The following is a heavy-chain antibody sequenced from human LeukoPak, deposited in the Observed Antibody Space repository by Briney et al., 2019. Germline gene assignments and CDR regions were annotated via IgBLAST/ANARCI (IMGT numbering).Heavy chain of an antibody. D-gene: IGHD1-26*01. Sequence: GGSLRLSCAASGFTFSSYSMNWVRQAPGKGLEWVSYISSSSSTIYYADSVKGRFTISRDNAKNSLYLQMNSLRDEDTAVYYCARVQYSGSYYYMDVWGKGTTVTVSS. CDR2: ISSSSSTI. V-gene: IGHV3-48*02. CDR1: GFTFSSYS. CDR3: ARVQYSGSYYYMDV. J-gene: IGHJ6*03.